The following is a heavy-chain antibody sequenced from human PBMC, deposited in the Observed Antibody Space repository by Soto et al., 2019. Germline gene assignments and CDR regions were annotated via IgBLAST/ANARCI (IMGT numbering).Heavy chain of an antibody. Sequence: QMQLVQSGPEVKKPGTSVKVSCKASGFTFTSSAMQWVRQARGQRLEWIGWIVVGSGHTNYAQKFQGRVPITRDMSTSTAYMELSSLRSEDTAVYYCAADSRYCSGGNCEDYWGQGTLVTVSS. D-gene: IGHD2-15*01. CDR1: GFTFTSSA. CDR3: AADSRYCSGGNCEDY. J-gene: IGHJ4*02. CDR2: IVVGSGHT. V-gene: IGHV1-58*02.